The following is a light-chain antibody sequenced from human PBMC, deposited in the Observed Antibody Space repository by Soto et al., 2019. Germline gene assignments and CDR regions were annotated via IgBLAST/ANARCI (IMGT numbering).Light chain of an antibody. CDR3: QQYGDAPIT. J-gene: IGKJ5*01. CDR2: RAS. V-gene: IGKV3-20*01. CDR1: QTVTSTL. Sequence: EIVLTQSPGTLSLFPGARATLSCRASQTVTSTLLAWFQQKPGQAPRLLIYRASSRATGVPDRFSGSGSGTDFTLTISRLEPEDFALDDGQQYGDAPITFGQGTRLEIK.